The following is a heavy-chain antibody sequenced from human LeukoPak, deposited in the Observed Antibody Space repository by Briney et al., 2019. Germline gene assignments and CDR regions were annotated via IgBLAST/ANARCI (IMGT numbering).Heavy chain of an antibody. V-gene: IGHV7-4-1*02. CDR1: GYIFSNYA. CDR2: INTNTGNP. CDR3: ARVYQPQMLYGSGSFDP. Sequence: ASVKVSCKASGYIFSNYAVNWVRQAPGQGLEWMGWINTNTGNPTYDQGFTGRCVLSVDTSITTASLEITSLKSEDTAVYYCARVYQPQMLYGSGSFDPWGQGTLVSVSS. D-gene: IGHD3-10*01. J-gene: IGHJ5*02.